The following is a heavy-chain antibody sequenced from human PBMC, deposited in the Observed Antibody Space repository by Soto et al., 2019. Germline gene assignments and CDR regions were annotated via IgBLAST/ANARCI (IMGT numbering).Heavy chain of an antibody. CDR3: AREAPQLADAFDI. D-gene: IGHD6-6*01. J-gene: IGHJ3*02. CDR1: GYTFTGYY. CDR2: INPNSGGT. Sequence: EASVKVSCKASGYTFTGYYMHWVRQAPGQGLEWMGWINPNSGGTNYAQKFQGWVTMTRDTSISTAYMELSRLRSDDTAVYYCAREAPQLADAFDIWGQGTMVTVSS. V-gene: IGHV1-2*04.